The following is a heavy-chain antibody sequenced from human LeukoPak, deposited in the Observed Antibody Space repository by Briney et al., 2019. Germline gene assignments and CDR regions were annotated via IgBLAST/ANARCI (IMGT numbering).Heavy chain of an antibody. Sequence: PSETLSLTCTVSGGSISSGGYYWSWIRQPPGKGLEWIGYIYHSGSTYYNPSLKSRVTISVDRSKNQFSLKLSSVTAADTAVYYCAREGYCSSTSCGNWGQGTLVTVSS. D-gene: IGHD2-2*01. CDR2: IYHSGST. V-gene: IGHV4-30-2*01. CDR3: AREGYCSSTSCGN. CDR1: GGSISSGGYY. J-gene: IGHJ4*02.